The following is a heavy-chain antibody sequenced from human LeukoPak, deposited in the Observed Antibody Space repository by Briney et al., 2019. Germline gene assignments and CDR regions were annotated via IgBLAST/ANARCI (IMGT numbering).Heavy chain of an antibody. CDR2: IIPILGVA. CDR1: GGTFSSYA. Sequence: SVKVSCKASGGTFSSYAISWVRQAPGQGLEWMGRIIPILGVANYAQKFQGRVTITADKSTSTAYMELSSLRSEDTAVYYCASPRSDIVVVPAASNYYYGMDVWGQGTTVTVSS. J-gene: IGHJ6*02. CDR3: ASPRSDIVVVPAASNYYYGMDV. V-gene: IGHV1-69*04. D-gene: IGHD2-2*01.